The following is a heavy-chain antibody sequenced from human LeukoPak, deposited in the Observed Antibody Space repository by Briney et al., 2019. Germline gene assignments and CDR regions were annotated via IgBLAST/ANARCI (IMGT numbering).Heavy chain of an antibody. CDR2: MNPNSGNT. J-gene: IGHJ4*02. CDR3: ARGGNYYDSSGYYSQAIDV. Sequence: GASVKVSCKASGYTFTSYDINWVRQATGQGLEWMGWMNPNSGNTGYAQKFQGRVTITRNTPISTAYMELSSLRSEDTAVYYCARGGNYYDSSGYYSQAIDVWGQGTLVTVSS. V-gene: IGHV1-8*03. CDR1: GYTFTSYD. D-gene: IGHD3-22*01.